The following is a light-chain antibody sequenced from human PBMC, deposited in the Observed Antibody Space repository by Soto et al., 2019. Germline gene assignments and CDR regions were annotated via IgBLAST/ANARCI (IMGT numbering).Light chain of an antibody. CDR1: QSVASSY. V-gene: IGKV3-20*01. Sequence: EIVLTQSPGTLSLSPGERATLSCRASQSVASSYLAWYQQKPGQAPRLLIHGTSSRATGIPDRFSASGSGTDFTLTISRLEPEDFAGYYCQQYGSSPPWTFGQGTKVEIK. CDR2: GTS. CDR3: QQYGSSPPWT. J-gene: IGKJ1*01.